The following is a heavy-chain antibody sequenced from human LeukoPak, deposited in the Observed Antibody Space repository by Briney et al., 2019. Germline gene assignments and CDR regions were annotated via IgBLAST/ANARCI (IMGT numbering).Heavy chain of an antibody. CDR3: ARGSGLVGATPRYFDY. D-gene: IGHD1-26*01. J-gene: IGHJ4*02. CDR2: MNPNSGNT. Sequence: ASVKVSCKASGGTFSSYAISWVRQATGQGLEWMGWMNPNSGNTGYAQKFQGRVTMTRDTSISTAYMELSRLRSDDTAVYYCARGSGLVGATPRYFDYWGQGTLVTVSS. V-gene: IGHV1-8*02. CDR1: GGTFSSYA.